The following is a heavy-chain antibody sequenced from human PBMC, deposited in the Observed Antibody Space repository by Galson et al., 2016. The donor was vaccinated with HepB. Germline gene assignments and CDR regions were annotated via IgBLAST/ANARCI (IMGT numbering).Heavy chain of an antibody. D-gene: IGHD3-10*01. V-gene: IGHV4-30-2*01. Sequence: TLSLTCAVSGGFIASGGYSWSWIRQPPGKGLEWIGYIYYSGRAFYNPSLKIRVTIPVYLSEYHFSLRLTSVSAADTAMYYCARVKGSAQDYWGQGTLVIVSS. CDR1: GGFIASGGYS. J-gene: IGHJ4*02. CDR3: ARVKGSAQDY. CDR2: IYYSGRA.